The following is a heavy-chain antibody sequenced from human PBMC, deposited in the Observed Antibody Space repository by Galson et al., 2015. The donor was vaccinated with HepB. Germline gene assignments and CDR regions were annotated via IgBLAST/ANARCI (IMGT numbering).Heavy chain of an antibody. CDR3: ARGEYCSGGSCYDPWYY. D-gene: IGHD2-15*01. CDR2: ISSNGGST. CDR1: GFTFSSYA. J-gene: IGHJ4*02. V-gene: IGHV3-64D*06. Sequence: SLRLSCAASGFTFSSYAMHWVRQAPGKGLEYVSAISSNGGSTYYADSVKGRFTISRDNSKNTLYLQMSSLRAEDTAVYYCARGEYCSGGSCYDPWYYWGQGTLVTVSS.